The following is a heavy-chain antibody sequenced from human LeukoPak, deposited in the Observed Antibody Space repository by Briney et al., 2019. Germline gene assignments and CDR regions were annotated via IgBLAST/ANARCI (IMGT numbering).Heavy chain of an antibody. CDR1: GYTFTGYY. J-gene: IGHJ3*02. D-gene: IGHD3-22*01. Sequence: ASVKVSCKASGYTFTGYYMHWVRQAPGQGLEWMGWINPNSGGTNYAQKFQGWVTVTRDTSISTAYMELSRLRSDDTAVYYCARAVNYYDSSGHPKDALDIWGQGTMVTVSS. CDR3: ARAVNYYDSSGHPKDALDI. CDR2: INPNSGGT. V-gene: IGHV1-2*04.